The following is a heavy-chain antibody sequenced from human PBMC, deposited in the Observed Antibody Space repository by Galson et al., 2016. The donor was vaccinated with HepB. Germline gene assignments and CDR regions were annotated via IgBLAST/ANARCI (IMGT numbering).Heavy chain of an antibody. CDR2: INAGNGNT. J-gene: IGHJ6*02. CDR3: ARSYTYGPFYGLDV. CDR1: GYTFKNYA. Sequence: SVKVSCKASGYTFKNYAVHWVRRAPGQGLEWMGWINAGNGNTKYSQKFQGTVAFTRDASARTAYMELSSLRSEDTAEDYWARSYTYGPFYGLDVWGQGTTVTV. V-gene: IGHV1-3*01. D-gene: IGHD5-18*01.